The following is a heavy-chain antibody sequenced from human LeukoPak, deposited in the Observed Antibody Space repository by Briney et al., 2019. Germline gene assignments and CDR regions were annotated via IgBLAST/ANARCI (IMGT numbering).Heavy chain of an antibody. CDR2: MNPNSGNT. CDR3: ARGPEGYDFWSGYYR. Sequence: ASVTVSCKASGYTFTSYDINWVRQATGQGLEWMGWMNPNSGNTGYAQKFQGRVTMTRNTSISTAYMELSSLRSEDTAVYYCARGPEGYDFWSGYYRWGQGTLVTVSS. V-gene: IGHV1-8*01. J-gene: IGHJ4*02. CDR1: GYTFTSYD. D-gene: IGHD3-3*01.